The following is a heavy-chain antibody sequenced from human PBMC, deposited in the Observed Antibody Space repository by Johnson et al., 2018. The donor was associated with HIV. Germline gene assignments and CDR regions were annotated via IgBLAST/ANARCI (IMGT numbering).Heavy chain of an antibody. CDR1: GFTFSDYY. V-gene: IGHV3-11*04. J-gene: IGHJ3*02. CDR2: ISSSGTTI. Sequence: QMQLVESGGGLVQPGGSLRLSCAASGFTFSDYYMSWIRQAPGKGLEWVSYISSSGTTIYYADSVKGRFTISRDNAKNSLYLQMNSLRAEDTAVYYCARGTVCGGDCYSRAFDIWGQGTMVTVSS. CDR3: ARGTVCGGDCYSRAFDI. D-gene: IGHD2-21*02.